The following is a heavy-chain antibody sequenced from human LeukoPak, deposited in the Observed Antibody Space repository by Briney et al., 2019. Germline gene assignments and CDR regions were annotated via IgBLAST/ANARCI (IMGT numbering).Heavy chain of an antibody. D-gene: IGHD2-2*01. J-gene: IGHJ6*03. Sequence: SGTLSLTCTVSGGTISSHYWRWLRQPPGKGLAWVGHIYYSGSTNYNPSLKSRVTISVDTSKNQFSLKLSSVTAADTAVYYCGSTHLHCSSTSCYHHYYYYYMDVWGKGTTVTVSS. CDR3: GSTHLHCSSTSCYHHYYYYYMDV. CDR1: GGTISSHY. V-gene: IGHV4-59*11. CDR2: IYYSGST.